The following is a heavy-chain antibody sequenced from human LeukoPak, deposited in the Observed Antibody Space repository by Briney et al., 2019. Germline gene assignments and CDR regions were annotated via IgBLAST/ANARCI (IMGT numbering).Heavy chain of an antibody. CDR2: IYYTGNT. Sequence: SWVRQAPGKGLEWLGYIYYTGNTASNPSLQSRLTISRDTSENQFSLSLTSVTAADTAVYYCAGGPAYLDSIPNSWGQGTLVTVSS. V-gene: IGHV4-31*02. CDR3: AGGPAYLDSIPNS. D-gene: IGHD3-22*01. J-gene: IGHJ4*02.